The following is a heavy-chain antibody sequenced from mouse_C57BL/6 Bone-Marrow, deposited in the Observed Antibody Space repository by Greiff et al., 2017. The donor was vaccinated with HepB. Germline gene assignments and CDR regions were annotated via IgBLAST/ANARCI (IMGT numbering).Heavy chain of an antibody. D-gene: IGHD1-1*01. J-gene: IGHJ4*01. CDR1: GYTFTSYW. CDR3: ARWGVEAMDY. CDR2: IYPSDSET. Sequence: VQLQQSGAELVRPGSSVKLSCKASGYTFTSYWMDWVKQRPGQGLEWIGNIYPSDSETHYNQKFKDKATLTVDKSSSTAYMQLSSLTSEDSAVYYCARWGVEAMDYWGQGTSVTVSS. V-gene: IGHV1-61*01.